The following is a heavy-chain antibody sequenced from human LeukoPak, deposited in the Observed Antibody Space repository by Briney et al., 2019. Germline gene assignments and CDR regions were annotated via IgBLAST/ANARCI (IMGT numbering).Heavy chain of an antibody. D-gene: IGHD5-12*01. CDR3: GSYSGYAQ. Sequence: GSSVKVSCKASGGTFSSYAISWVRQAPGQGLEWMGGIIPIFGTTNYAQKFQGRLTMTRDTSINTAYMELSSLTSEDTAVYYCGSYSGYAQWGQGTLVTVSS. CDR2: IIPIFGTT. V-gene: IGHV1-69*05. CDR1: GGTFSSYA. J-gene: IGHJ4*02.